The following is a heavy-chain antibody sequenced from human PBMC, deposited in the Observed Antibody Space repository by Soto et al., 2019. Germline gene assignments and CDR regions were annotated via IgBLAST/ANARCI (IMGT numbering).Heavy chain of an antibody. CDR3: ARGRGITFGGVITTTVTLDY. J-gene: IGHJ4*02. CDR1: GGSFSGYY. CDR2: INHSGST. D-gene: IGHD3-16*01. Sequence: QVQLQQWGAGLLKPSETLSLTCAVYGGSFSGYYWSWIRQPPGKGLEWIGEINHSGSTNYNPSLKSRVTISVDTSQNQFSLKLSSVTAADTAVYYCARGRGITFGGVITTTVTLDYWGQGTLVTVSS. V-gene: IGHV4-34*01.